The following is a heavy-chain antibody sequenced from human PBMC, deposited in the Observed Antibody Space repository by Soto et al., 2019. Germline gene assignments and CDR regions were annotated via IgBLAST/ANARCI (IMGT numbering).Heavy chain of an antibody. V-gene: IGHV3-7*01. J-gene: IGHJ3*02. Sequence: GGSLRLSCAASGFTIGYYWMSWGRQAPGEGVEWLATIKWDASEKKYVDSVKGRFTMSRDNAKNSVYLQMDSLRAEDTAVYYCARDSYYYDSCGPVIDAFDIWGQGTMVTVSS. CDR2: IKWDASEK. D-gene: IGHD3-22*01. CDR1: GFTIGYYW. CDR3: ARDSYYYDSCGPVIDAFDI.